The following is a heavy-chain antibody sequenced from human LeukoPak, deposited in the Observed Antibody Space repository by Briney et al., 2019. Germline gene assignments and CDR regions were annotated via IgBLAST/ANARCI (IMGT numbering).Heavy chain of an antibody. Sequence: SETLSLTCTVSGGSISSYYWSWIRQPPGKGLEWIGYIYDSGSTNYNPSLKSRVTISVDTSKNQFSLKLSSVTAADTAVYYCARDLSSLAAGGAFDYWGQGTLVTVSS. CDR2: IYDSGST. V-gene: IGHV4-59*12. J-gene: IGHJ4*02. D-gene: IGHD6-6*01. CDR1: GGSISSYY. CDR3: ARDLSSLAAGGAFDY.